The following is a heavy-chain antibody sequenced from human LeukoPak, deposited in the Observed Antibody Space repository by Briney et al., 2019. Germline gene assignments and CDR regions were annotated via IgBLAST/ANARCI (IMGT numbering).Heavy chain of an antibody. CDR3: AREDPMVRGVYYYYYMDV. V-gene: IGHV3-48*03. Sequence: GGSLRLSCAASGFTFSSYEMNWVRQAPGKGLEWVSYISSSGSTIYYADSVKGRFTISRDNAKNSLYLQMNSLRAEDTAVYYCAREDPMVRGVYYYYYMDVWGKGTTVTISS. J-gene: IGHJ6*03. D-gene: IGHD3-10*01. CDR1: GFTFSSYE. CDR2: ISSSGSTI.